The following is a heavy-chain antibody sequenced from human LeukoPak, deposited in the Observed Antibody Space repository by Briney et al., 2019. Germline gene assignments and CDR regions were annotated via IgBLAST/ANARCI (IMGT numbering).Heavy chain of an antibody. D-gene: IGHD3-22*01. CDR1: GGSVSSSSYY. CDR2: IYYSGST. Sequence: SETLSLTCTVSGGSVSSSSYYWSWIRQHPGKGLEWIGYIYYSGSTYYNPSLKSRVTISVDTSKNQFSLKLSSVTAADTAVYYCARGDTYYYDSSGYWFDPWGQGTLVTVSS. CDR3: ARGDTYYYDSSGYWFDP. J-gene: IGHJ5*02. V-gene: IGHV4-31*03.